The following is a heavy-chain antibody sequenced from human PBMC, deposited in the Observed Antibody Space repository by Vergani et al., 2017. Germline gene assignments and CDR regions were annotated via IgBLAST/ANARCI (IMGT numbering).Heavy chain of an antibody. V-gene: IGHV3-43D*03. CDR2: ISWDGGST. CDR3: AKDNEEGVDRPYSYCGMDV. D-gene: IGHD3-9*01. Sequence: EVQLVESGGVVVQPGGSLRLSCAASGFTFDDSAMEWVRQAPGRGLEWVSLISWDGGSTYYADSVKGRFTISRDNSKNSLYLQMNSLRAEDTALYYCAKDNEEGVDRPYSYCGMDVWGQGSTVTVS. CDR1: GFTFDDSA. J-gene: IGHJ6*02.